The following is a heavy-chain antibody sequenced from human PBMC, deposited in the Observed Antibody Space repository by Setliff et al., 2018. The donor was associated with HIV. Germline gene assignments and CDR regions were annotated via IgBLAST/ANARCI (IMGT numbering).Heavy chain of an antibody. J-gene: IGHJ4*02. D-gene: IGHD6-19*01. CDR2: INQDGSEK. V-gene: IGHV3-7*01. CDR1: VFTLSIHN. CDR3: WSGYTSGR. Sequence: PGGSLRLSCAASVFTLSIHNMIWVRQAPGKGLEWVANINQDGSEKNYVDSVKGRFTISRDNAKSSLYLQMDSLRVEDTSVYYCWSGYTSGRWGQGTLVTVSS.